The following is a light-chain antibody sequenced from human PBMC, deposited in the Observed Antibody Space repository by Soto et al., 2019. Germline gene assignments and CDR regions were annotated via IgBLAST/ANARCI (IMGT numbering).Light chain of an antibody. J-gene: IGKJ1*01. CDR2: AAS. CDR3: QQYNNWWT. Sequence: IVMTQSPATLSVSPGERATLSCRASQSLRSNLAWYQQKPGQAPRLLIYAASTRATGIPARFSGSGSGTDFTLTISSLHSEDFAFYYCQQYNNWWTFGQGTKVEIK. CDR1: QSLRSN. V-gene: IGKV3-15*01.